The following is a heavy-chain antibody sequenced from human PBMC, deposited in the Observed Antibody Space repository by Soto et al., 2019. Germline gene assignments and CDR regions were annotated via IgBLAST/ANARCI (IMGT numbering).Heavy chain of an antibody. D-gene: IGHD2-2*03. CDR2: ISSSGSTI. CDR3: ARVDGSAHRPPYYYGMDV. Sequence: QVQLVESGGGLVKPGGSLRLSCAASGFTFSDYYMSWIRQAPGKGLEWVSYISSSGSTIYYADSVKGRFTISRDNAKSSLYLQMNSLRAEDAAVYYCARVDGSAHRPPYYYGMDVWGQGTTVTVSS. CDR1: GFTFSDYY. V-gene: IGHV3-11*01. J-gene: IGHJ6*02.